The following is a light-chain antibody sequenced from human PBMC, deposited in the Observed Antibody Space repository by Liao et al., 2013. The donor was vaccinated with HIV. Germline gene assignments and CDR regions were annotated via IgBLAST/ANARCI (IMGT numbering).Light chain of an antibody. CDR2: KDT. CDR3: QAWDRNTVI. V-gene: IGLV3-25*03. CDR1: ALPKLY. J-gene: IGLJ2*01. Sequence: SYELTQPPSVSVSPGQTARITCSGDALPKLYTYWYQQKPGQAPVLVIYKDTERPSGIPERFSGSSSGTTVTLTISGVQAEDEADFYCQAWDRNTVIFGGGTKLTVL.